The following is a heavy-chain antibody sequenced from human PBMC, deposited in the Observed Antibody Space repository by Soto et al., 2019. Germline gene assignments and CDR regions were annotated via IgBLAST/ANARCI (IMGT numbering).Heavy chain of an antibody. Sequence: EVQLVESGGGLVQPGGSLRLSCAASGFTVSSNYMSWVRQAPGKGLEWVSVIYSGGSTYYADFVKGRFTISRDNSKNTLYLQMNSLRAEDTAVYYCASRSGYYSPFDYWGQGTLVTVSS. CDR2: IYSGGST. CDR1: GFTVSSNY. CDR3: ASRSGYYSPFDY. J-gene: IGHJ4*02. D-gene: IGHD3-22*01. V-gene: IGHV3-66*01.